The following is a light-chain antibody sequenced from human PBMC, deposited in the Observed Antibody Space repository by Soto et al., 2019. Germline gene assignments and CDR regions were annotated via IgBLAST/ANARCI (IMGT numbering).Light chain of an antibody. V-gene: IGKV3-20*01. CDR3: HQYGISPPRT. CDR1: QSISSTY. CDR2: GTF. Sequence: DIVLTQSPGTLSLSPGERATLSCRASQSISSTYLAWFQQRPGQAPWLLIYGTFSRATVIPDRFSGSGSGTDFTLTIGRLEPEDFAVYYCHQYGISPPRTFGQGTKVDIK. J-gene: IGKJ1*01.